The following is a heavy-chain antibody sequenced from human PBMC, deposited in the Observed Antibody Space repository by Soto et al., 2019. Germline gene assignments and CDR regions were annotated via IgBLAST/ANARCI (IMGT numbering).Heavy chain of an antibody. CDR1: GGSFSGYY. J-gene: IGHJ4*02. CDR2: INHSGST. CDR3: ASPSRFDSSGYYFDS. Sequence: PSETLSLTCAVYGGSFSGYYWSGIRQPPGKGLDWIGEINHSGSTKYNPSLKSRCTISVDTSKNQFSLKLSSVTAADTAVYYCASPSRFDSSGYYFDSWGQGPQVTVSS. V-gene: IGHV4-34*01. D-gene: IGHD3-22*01.